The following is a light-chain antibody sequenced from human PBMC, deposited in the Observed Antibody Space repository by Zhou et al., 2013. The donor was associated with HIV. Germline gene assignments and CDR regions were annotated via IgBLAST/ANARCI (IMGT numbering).Light chain of an antibody. CDR3: QQSYSTPPT. CDR1: QSIGTY. V-gene: IGKV1-39*01. CDR2: AAS. Sequence: DIQMTQSPSSLSTSVGDRVTIACRASQSIGTYLNWYQHKPGKAPELLIYAASRLHNAVPSRFSGSGSGTDFTLTISSLQPEDFATYYCQQSYSTPPTFGGGTKVEIK. J-gene: IGKJ4*01.